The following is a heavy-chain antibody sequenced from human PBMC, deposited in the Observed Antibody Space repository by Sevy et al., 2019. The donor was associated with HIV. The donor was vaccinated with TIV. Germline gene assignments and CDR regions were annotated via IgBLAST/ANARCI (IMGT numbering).Heavy chain of an antibody. V-gene: IGHV3-48*01. CDR2: ISSSSSTI. Sequence: GGSLRLSCAASGFTFSSYSMNWVRQAPGKGLEWVSYISSSSSTIYYADSVKGRFTISRDNAKNSLYLQMNSLRAEDTAVYYCARDGAPVYYYGSGSYLFPHWFDPWGQGTLVTVSS. J-gene: IGHJ5*02. CDR1: GFTFSSYS. D-gene: IGHD3-10*01. CDR3: ARDGAPVYYYGSGSYLFPHWFDP.